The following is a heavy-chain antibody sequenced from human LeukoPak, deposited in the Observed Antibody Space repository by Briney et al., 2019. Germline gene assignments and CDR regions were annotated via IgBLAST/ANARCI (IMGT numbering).Heavy chain of an antibody. CDR2: INTNTGNP. CDR3: ARGRIGAPPPADY. Sequence: GASVKVSCKASGYTFTSYAMNWVRQAPGQGLEWMGWINTNTGNPTYAQGFTGGFVFSLDTSISTAYLQISSLKAEDTAVYYFARGRIGAPPPADYWGQGTLVTVSS. V-gene: IGHV7-4-1*02. D-gene: IGHD1-26*01. CDR1: GYTFTSYA. J-gene: IGHJ4*02.